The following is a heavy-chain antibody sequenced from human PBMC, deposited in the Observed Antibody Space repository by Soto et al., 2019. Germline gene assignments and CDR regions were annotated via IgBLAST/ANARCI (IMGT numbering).Heavy chain of an antibody. CDR2: IYSGGNT. V-gene: IGHV3-66*01. CDR1: GFTVRSNY. D-gene: IGHD2-8*02. Sequence: EVQLVESGGGLVQPGGSLRLSCVVSGFTVRSNYMSWVRQAPGKGLEWVSVIYSGGNTYYADSVKGRFTISRDNSQNTLYLQMNSLRAEDTAVYFCASEAIVTGWWSQGSFDCWGQGTLVTVSS. J-gene: IGHJ4*02. CDR3: ASEAIVTGWWSQGSFDC.